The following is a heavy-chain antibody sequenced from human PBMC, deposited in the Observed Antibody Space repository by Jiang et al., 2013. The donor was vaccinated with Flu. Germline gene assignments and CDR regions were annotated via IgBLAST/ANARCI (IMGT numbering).Heavy chain of an antibody. V-gene: IGHV2-5*06. D-gene: IGHD6-19*01. CDR2: IYWDDDK. J-gene: IGHJ3*02. Sequence: KPTQTLTLTCTFSGFSLSTSGVGVGWIRQPPGKALEWLALIYWDDDKRYSPSLKSRLTITKDTSKNQVVLTMTNMDPVDTATYYCAHRGQWLASRDAFDIWGQGTMVTVSS. CDR3: AHRGQWLASRDAFDI. CDR1: GFSLSTSGVG.